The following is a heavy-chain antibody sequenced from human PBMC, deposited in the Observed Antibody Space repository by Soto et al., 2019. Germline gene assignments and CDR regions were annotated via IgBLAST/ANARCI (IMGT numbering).Heavy chain of an antibody. CDR2: IIPILGIA. CDR3: ARGGPSTENDY. D-gene: IGHD2-2*01. Sequence: QVQLVQSGAEVKKPGSSVKVSCKASGGTFSSYTISWVRQAPGQGLEWMGRIIPILGIANYAQKFQGRVTITAEKSTSTAYMELSSLRSEDTAVYYCARGGPSTENDYWGQGTLVTVSS. J-gene: IGHJ4*02. V-gene: IGHV1-69*02. CDR1: GGTFSSYT.